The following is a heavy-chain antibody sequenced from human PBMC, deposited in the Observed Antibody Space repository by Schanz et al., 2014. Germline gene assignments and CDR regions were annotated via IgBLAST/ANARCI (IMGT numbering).Heavy chain of an antibody. CDR3: AKGSRAGNKVMDV. D-gene: IGHD6-6*01. V-gene: IGHV3-9*01. Sequence: EVQLVESGGGLVQPGKSLRLSCAASGFTFDKYAMHWVRQAPGKGLEWVSNIPWNGAAIGYAGSVRGRFTISRDSAKNSLYLQMNSLRPEDAALYYCAKGSRAGNKVMDVWGKGTTVTVSS. CDR1: GFTFDKYA. J-gene: IGHJ6*03. CDR2: IPWNGAAI.